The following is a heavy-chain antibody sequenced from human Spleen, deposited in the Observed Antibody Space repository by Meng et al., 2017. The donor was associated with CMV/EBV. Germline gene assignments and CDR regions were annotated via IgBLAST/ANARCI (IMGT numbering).Heavy chain of an antibody. CDR1: GYTFTSYG. CDR2: MNPNSGNT. J-gene: IGHJ4*02. Sequence: KVSCKASGYTFTSYGINWVRQATGQGLEWMGWMNPNSGNTGYAQKFQGRVTITRNTSISTAYMELSSLRSEDTAVYYCTRGSEGYLDYWGQGTLVTVSS. V-gene: IGHV1-8*03. CDR3: TRGSEGYLDY.